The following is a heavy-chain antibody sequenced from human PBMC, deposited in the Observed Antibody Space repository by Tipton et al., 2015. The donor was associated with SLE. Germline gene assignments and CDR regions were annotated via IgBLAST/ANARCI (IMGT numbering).Heavy chain of an antibody. V-gene: IGHV3-20*04. CDR3: AKEVYGGNLYYYFDL. Sequence: SLRLSCAASGFIFSDYSMNWVRQAPGKGLEWVSTINWIGGSTDYADSVKGRFTISRDNAKNSLYLLMNSLRVEDTALYYCAKEVYGGNLYYYFDLWGRGTLVTVSS. CDR1: GFIFSDYS. CDR2: INWIGGST. D-gene: IGHD4-23*01. J-gene: IGHJ2*01.